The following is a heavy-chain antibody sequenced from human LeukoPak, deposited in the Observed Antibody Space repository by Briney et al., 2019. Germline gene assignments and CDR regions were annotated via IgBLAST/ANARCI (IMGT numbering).Heavy chain of an antibody. CDR1: GYSISSGYY. Sequence: SETLSLTCTVSGYSISSGYYWGWIRQPPGKGLEWIGSIYHSGSTYSNPSLKSRVTISVDTSKNQFSLNLSSVTAADTAVYYCARDLTHSGTYTGPDAFDIWGQGTMVTVSS. CDR2: IYHSGST. D-gene: IGHD1-26*01. V-gene: IGHV4-38-2*02. CDR3: ARDLTHSGTYTGPDAFDI. J-gene: IGHJ3*02.